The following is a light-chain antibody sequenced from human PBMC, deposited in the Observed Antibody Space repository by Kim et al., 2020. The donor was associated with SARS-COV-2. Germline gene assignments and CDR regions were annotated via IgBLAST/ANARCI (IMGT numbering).Light chain of an antibody. CDR1: SGSIDDNY. Sequence: NFMLTQPHSVSESPGKTVTISCTRSSGSIDDNYVQRYQQRPGGVPTTVIYEDDQRPSGVSDRFSGSIDNSSNSASLTISGLRTEDEADYYCQSYNRDNVLFGGKTHLTVL. CDR3: QSYNRDNVL. CDR2: EDD. V-gene: IGLV6-57*04. J-gene: IGLJ2*01.